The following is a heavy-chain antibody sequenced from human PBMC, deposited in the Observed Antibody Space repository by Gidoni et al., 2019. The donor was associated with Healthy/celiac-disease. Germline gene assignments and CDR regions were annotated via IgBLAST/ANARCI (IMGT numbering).Heavy chain of an antibody. D-gene: IGHD7-27*01. CDR3: ARDHLLGGWFDP. Sequence: QVQLQESGPGLVKPSETLSLTCTVSVGSISSYYWSWIRQPPGKGLEWIGYIYYSGSTNYNPSLKSRVTISVDTSKNQFSLKLSSVTAADTAVYYCARDHLLGGWFDPWGQGTLVTVSS. J-gene: IGHJ5*02. CDR2: IYYSGST. CDR1: VGSISSYY. V-gene: IGHV4-59*01.